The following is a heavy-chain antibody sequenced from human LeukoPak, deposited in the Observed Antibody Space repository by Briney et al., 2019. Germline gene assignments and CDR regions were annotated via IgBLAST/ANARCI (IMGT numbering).Heavy chain of an antibody. V-gene: IGHV3-23*01. CDR1: GFEFSNAW. CDR2: ISGSGGST. J-gene: IGHJ4*02. Sequence: GGSLRLSCAASGFEFSNAWMSWVRQAPGKGLEWVSAISGSGGSTYYADSVKGRFTISRDNSKNTLYLQMNSLRAEDTAVYYCAKDSVNYYDSSGYYLGFDYWGQGTLVTVSS. CDR3: AKDSVNYYDSSGYYLGFDY. D-gene: IGHD3-22*01.